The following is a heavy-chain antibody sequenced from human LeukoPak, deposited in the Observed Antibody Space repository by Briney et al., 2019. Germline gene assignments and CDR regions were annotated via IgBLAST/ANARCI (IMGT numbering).Heavy chain of an antibody. V-gene: IGHV3-64*01. Sequence: SGGSLRLSCAASGFTFSSYAMHWVRQAPGKGLEYVSAISSNGGSTYYANSVKGRFTISRDNSKNTLYLQMGSLRAEDMAVYYCARRAGAYSHPYDYWGQGTLVTVSS. J-gene: IGHJ4*02. D-gene: IGHD4/OR15-4a*01. CDR2: ISSNGGST. CDR3: ARRAGAYSHPYDY. CDR1: GFTFSSYA.